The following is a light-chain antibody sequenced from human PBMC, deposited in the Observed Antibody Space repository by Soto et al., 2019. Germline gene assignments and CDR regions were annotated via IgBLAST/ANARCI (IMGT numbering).Light chain of an antibody. CDR2: KAS. V-gene: IGKV1-5*03. J-gene: IGKJ5*01. CDR3: QQFNSYTIT. Sequence: DIQMTQSPSTLSASVGDRVTITCRASQSISNLLTWYQQKPGKAPKLLIYKASSLESGVPSRFSGSGSGTEFTLTISSLQPDDFATYYCQQFNSYTITFGQGTRLEIK. CDR1: QSISNL.